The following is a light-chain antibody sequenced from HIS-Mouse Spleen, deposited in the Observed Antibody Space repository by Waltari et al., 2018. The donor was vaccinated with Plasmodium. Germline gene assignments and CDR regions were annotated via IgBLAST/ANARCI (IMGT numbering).Light chain of an antibody. CDR2: QDS. CDR1: KLGDKY. J-gene: IGLJ2*01. CDR3: QAWDSSTVV. V-gene: IGLV3-1*01. Sequence: SYELTQPPSVSVSPGQTASIPCPGDKLGDKYACWYQQKPGQSPVLVIYQDSKRPSGIPVGFSGSNSGNTATLTISGTQAMDEADYYCQAWDSSTVVFGGGTKLTVL.